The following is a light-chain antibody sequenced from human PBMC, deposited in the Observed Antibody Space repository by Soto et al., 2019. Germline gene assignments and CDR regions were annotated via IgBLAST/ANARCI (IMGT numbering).Light chain of an antibody. J-gene: IGKJ4*01. CDR2: DVS. CDR1: QSVTKY. CDR3: HQRSNWPLT. Sequence: EVVLTQSPATLSLSPGERATLSCRASQSVTKYLAWYQQKPGQALSLLIYDVSKRATGNPARFSGSGSGTDFTLTISSLEPEDFAVYYCHQRSNWPLTFGGGTKLEIK. V-gene: IGKV3-11*01.